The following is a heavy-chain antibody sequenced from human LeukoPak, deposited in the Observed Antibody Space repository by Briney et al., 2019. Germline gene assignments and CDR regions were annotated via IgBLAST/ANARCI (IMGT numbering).Heavy chain of an antibody. J-gene: IGHJ4*02. CDR3: ARDLYDFWSGRKYYFDY. CDR1: GFTFSSHW. D-gene: IGHD3-3*01. V-gene: IGHV3-74*01. CDR2: INPDGSST. Sequence: GGPLRLSCAASGFTFSSHWMHWVRHAPGKGLVWVSQINPDGSSTTYADSVKGRLTISRDNAKNTLYLQMNSLRDEDTAVYYCARDLYDFWSGRKYYFDYWGQGTLVAVSS.